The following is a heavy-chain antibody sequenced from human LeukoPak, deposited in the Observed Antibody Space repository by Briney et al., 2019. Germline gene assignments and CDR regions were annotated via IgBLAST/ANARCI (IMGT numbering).Heavy chain of an antibody. D-gene: IGHD6-13*01. CDR1: GYTFTGYY. J-gene: IGHJ4*02. V-gene: IGHV1-46*03. CDR3: TSSSWSLPLDY. Sequence: ASVKVSCKASGYTFTGYYMHWVRQAPGQGLEWMGIINPSGGSTSYAQKFQGRVTMTRDTSTSTVYMELSSLRSEDTAVYYCTSSSWSLPLDYWGQGTLVTVSS. CDR2: INPSGGST.